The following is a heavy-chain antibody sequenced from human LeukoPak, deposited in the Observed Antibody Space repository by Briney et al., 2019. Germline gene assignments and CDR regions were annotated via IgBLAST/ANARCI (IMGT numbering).Heavy chain of an antibody. CDR1: GGSISSSDYE. CDR2: IYYSGST. D-gene: IGHD3-22*01. Sequence: SETLSLTCTVSGGSISSSDYEWGWIRQPPGKGREWIGNIYYSGSTNYNPSLKSRVTISVDTSKNQLSLKLSSVTAAATDVYYCTRGSIAYYYMDVWGKGTTVTISS. J-gene: IGHJ6*03. V-gene: IGHV4-61*05. CDR3: TRGSIAYYYMDV.